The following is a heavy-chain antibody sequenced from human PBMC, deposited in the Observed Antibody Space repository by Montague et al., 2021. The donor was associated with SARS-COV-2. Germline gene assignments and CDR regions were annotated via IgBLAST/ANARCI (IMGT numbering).Heavy chain of an antibody. V-gene: IGHV3-21*01. D-gene: IGHD3-10*01. CDR1: GFTFSSYS. CDR3: ARDVTMVRGVPFDY. CDR2: ISSSSSYI. Sequence: SLRLSCAASGFTFSSYSMNWVRQAPGKVLEWVSSISSSSSYIYYADSVKGRFTISRDNAKNSLYLQMNSLRAEDTAVSYCARDVTMVRGVPFDYWGQGTLVTVSS. J-gene: IGHJ4*02.